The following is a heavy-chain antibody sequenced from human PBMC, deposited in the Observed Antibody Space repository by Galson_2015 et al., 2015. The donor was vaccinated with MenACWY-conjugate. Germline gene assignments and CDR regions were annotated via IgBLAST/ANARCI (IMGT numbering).Heavy chain of an antibody. CDR1: GFIFNTYW. CDR2: INPGGSST. D-gene: IGHD2/OR15-2a*01. V-gene: IGHV3-74*01. CDR3: AREDFYRCDY. Sequence: SLRLSCAASGFIFNTYWMHWVRQAPGKGLVWVSRINPGGSSTTYADSVKDRFTISRDNAKNTLYLQVNSLRDDGTAVYYCAREDFYRCDYWGQGTLVTVSS. J-gene: IGHJ4*02.